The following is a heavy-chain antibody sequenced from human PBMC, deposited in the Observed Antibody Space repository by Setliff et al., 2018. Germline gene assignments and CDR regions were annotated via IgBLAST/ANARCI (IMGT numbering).Heavy chain of an antibody. CDR3: ARADHLVTTTFDY. CDR1: GYSLSNYV. J-gene: IGHJ4*01. CDR2: INTKTGDP. V-gene: IGHV7-4-1*02. Sequence: ASVKVSCKASGYSLSNYVMNWVRQAPGQGLEWMGWINTKTGDPTYAQGYTGRCAFSLDTSDSATYLDISNLKAEDTATYYCARADHLVTTTFDYWGPGTLVTVSS. D-gene: IGHD4-17*01.